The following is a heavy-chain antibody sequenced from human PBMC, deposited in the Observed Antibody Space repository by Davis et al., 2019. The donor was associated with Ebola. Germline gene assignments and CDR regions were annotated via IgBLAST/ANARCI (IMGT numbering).Heavy chain of an antibody. CDR1: GGSIISGSYY. V-gene: IGHV4-39*07. D-gene: IGHD5-18*01. CDR3: ARDVETEYFDS. J-gene: IGHJ4*02. Sequence: MPSETLSLTCPVSGGSIISGSYYWSWLRQPPGKGLEWIGEINHSGSTHYNPSLKSRVTISVDTSKNQFSLKLSSVTTADTGLYDCARDVETEYFDSWGQGTLVTVSS. CDR2: INHSGST.